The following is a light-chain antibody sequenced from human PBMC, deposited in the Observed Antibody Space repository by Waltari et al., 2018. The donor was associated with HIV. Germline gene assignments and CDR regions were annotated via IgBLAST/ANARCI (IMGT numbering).Light chain of an antibody. J-gene: IGLJ2*01. CDR3: AAWDDSLNDVV. Sequence: QSVLTQPPSASGTPGKRVTISCSGSSSNIGSNYVYWYHQLPGTAPKLLIYRNNQRPSGVPDRFSGSKSGTSASLAISGLRSEDEADYYCAAWDDSLNDVVFGGGTKLTVL. CDR2: RNN. V-gene: IGLV1-47*01. CDR1: SSNIGSNY.